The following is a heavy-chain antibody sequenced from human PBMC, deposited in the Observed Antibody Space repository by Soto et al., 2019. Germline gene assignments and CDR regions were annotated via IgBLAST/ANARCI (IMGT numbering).Heavy chain of an antibody. CDR3: ARSTVVTPFYYYGMDV. CDR2: IIPIFGTA. CDR1: GGTFSSYA. V-gene: IGHV1-69*13. J-gene: IGHJ6*02. Sequence: GASVKVSCKASGGTFSSYAISWVRQAPGQGLEWMGGIIPIFGTANYAQKFQGRVTITADESTSTAYMELSSLRSEDTAVYYCARSTVVTPFYYYGMDVWGQGTTVTAP. D-gene: IGHD4-17*01.